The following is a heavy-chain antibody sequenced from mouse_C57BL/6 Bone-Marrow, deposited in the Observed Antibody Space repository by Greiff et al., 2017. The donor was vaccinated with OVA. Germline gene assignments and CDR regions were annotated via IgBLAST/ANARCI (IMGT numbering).Heavy chain of an antibody. CDR3: TTRWLLLGFAY. J-gene: IGHJ3*01. D-gene: IGHD2-3*01. CDR1: GFNIKDYY. V-gene: IGHV14-1*01. Sequence: VHVKQSGAELVRPGASVKLSCTASGFNIKDYYMHWVKQRPEQGLEWIGRIDPEDGDTEYAPKFQGKATMTADTSSNTAYLQLSSLTSEDTAVYYCTTRWLLLGFAYWGQGTLVTVSA. CDR2: IDPEDGDT.